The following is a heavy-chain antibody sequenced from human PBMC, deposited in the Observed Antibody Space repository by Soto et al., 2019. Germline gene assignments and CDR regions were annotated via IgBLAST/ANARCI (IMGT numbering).Heavy chain of an antibody. Sequence: PGGSLRLSCAASGFTFSSFVMNWVRQDTGQGLEWVSTISPGADVSHYTDSVKGRFTISRDNSRRTLHLQMDSLRVEDAAVYFCVRRAITATTKWGAFDVWGQGTAVTVSS. D-gene: IGHD1-20*01. CDR1: GFTFSSFV. CDR3: VRRAITATTKWGAFDV. J-gene: IGHJ3*01. V-gene: IGHV3-23*01. CDR2: ISPGADVS.